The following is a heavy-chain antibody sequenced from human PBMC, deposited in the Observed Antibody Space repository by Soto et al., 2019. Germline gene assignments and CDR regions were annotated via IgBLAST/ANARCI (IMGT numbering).Heavy chain of an antibody. J-gene: IGHJ4*02. D-gene: IGHD1-26*01. CDR2: IYWDDDR. Sequence: QITLKESGPTLVNPTQTLTLTCTFSGFSLSTSGVGVGWIRQPPGQALEWIALIYWDDDRRYSPSLKSRLTIATDTSSNQVVLTMSNMDPVDTSTYYCAHRNTPYTGNYVIVDSWGQGALVTVTS. CDR3: AHRNTPYTGNYVIVDS. V-gene: IGHV2-5*02. CDR1: GFSLSTSGVG.